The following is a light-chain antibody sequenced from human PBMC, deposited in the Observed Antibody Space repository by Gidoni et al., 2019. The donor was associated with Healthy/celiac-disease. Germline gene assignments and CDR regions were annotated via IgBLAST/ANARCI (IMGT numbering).Light chain of an antibody. J-gene: IGKJ1*01. CDR1: QSISSW. CDR3: QQYNSYSPWT. Sequence: DLQLTQSPSTLSASVGDRVTITCRASQSISSWLAWYQQKPGKAPKLLLYKASSLESGVPSRFSGSGSGTEFTLTISSLQPDDFATYYCQQYNSYSPWTFGQGTKVEIK. CDR2: KAS. V-gene: IGKV1-5*03.